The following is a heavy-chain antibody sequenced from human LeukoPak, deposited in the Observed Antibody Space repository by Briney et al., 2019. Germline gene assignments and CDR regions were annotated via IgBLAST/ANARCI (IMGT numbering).Heavy chain of an antibody. CDR2: IYYSGST. CDR3: ASYYYDSSGYAFDI. Sequence: PSQTLSLTCTVSGGSISSGSYYWSWIRQPPGKGLEWIGYIYYSGSTNYNPSLKSRVTISVDTSKNQFSLKLSSVTAADTAVYYCASYYYDSSGYAFDIWGQGTMVTVSS. D-gene: IGHD3-22*01. CDR1: GGSISSGSYY. J-gene: IGHJ3*02. V-gene: IGHV4-61*01.